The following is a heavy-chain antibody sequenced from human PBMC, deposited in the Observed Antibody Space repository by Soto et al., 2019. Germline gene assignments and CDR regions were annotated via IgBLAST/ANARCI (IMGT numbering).Heavy chain of an antibody. CDR1: GLTFRSYA. Sequence: PGGSLRLSCTVSGLTFRSYAMSWVRQAPGKGLEWVTAISGSGGDTNYADSVKGRFTNSRDNSKNTLNLQMNSLRFEDTAFYYCAKDQNYYDNRPTDYWGQGTPVTVSS. J-gene: IGHJ4*02. CDR2: ISGSGGDT. V-gene: IGHV3-23*01. D-gene: IGHD3-22*01. CDR3: AKDQNYYDNRPTDY.